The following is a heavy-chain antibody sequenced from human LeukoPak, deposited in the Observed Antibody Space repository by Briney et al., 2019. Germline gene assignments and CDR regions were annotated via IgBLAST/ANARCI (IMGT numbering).Heavy chain of an antibody. CDR1: GFTFSSYW. Sequence: GGSLRLSCAASGFTFSSYWMHWVRQAPGKGLVWVSRINSDGSSTSYADSVKGRFTISRDNSKNTLYLQMNSLRAEDTAVYYCAKVLPNFYGEMVRGVRCGMDVWGQGTTVTVSS. V-gene: IGHV3-74*01. CDR2: INSDGSST. D-gene: IGHD3-10*01. CDR3: AKVLPNFYGEMVRGVRCGMDV. J-gene: IGHJ6*02.